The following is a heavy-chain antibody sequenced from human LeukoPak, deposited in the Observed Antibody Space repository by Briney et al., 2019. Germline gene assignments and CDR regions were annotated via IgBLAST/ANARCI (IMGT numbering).Heavy chain of an antibody. CDR1: GGTFSSYA. J-gene: IGHJ4*02. CDR2: IIPIFGTA. CDR3: ARGYCSSTSCQASFDY. V-gene: IGHV1-69*13. D-gene: IGHD2-2*01. Sequence: SVKVSCKASGGTFSSYAISWVRQAPGQGLEWMGGIIPIFGTANYAQKFQGRVTITADESTSTAYMELSSLRSEDTAVYYCARGYCSSTSCQASFDYWGQGTLVTVSS.